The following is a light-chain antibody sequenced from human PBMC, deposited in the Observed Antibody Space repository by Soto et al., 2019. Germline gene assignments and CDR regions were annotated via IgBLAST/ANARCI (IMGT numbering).Light chain of an antibody. CDR2: GAS. J-gene: IGKJ1*01. V-gene: IGKV3-20*01. CDR3: QQYGSSPRT. CDR1: QSVSSS. Sequence: EIVLTQSPGTLSLSPGERATLSCRASQSVSSSLAWYQQKPGQAPRVLMYGASSRATGIPDRFSGSGSGTDFTLTISGLEPEDFAVYHCQQYGSSPRTFGQGTKVEIK.